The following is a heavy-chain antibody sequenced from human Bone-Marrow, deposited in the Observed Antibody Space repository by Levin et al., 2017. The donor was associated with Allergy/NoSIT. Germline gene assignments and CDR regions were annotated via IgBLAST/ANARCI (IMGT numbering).Heavy chain of an antibody. CDR1: GFTFSSYW. CDR2: IKQDGSEK. Sequence: GGSLRLSCAASGFTFSSYWMSWVRQAPGKGLEWVANIKQDGSEKYYVDSVKGRFTISRDNAKNSLYLQMNSLRAEDTAVYYCARENIVVVPAAPSGSDYWGQGTLVTVSS. J-gene: IGHJ4*02. CDR3: ARENIVVVPAAPSGSDY. V-gene: IGHV3-7*03. D-gene: IGHD2-2*01.